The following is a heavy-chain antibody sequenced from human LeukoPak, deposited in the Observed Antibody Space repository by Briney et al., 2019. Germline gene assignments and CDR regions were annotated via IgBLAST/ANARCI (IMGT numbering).Heavy chain of an antibody. CDR2: ITTDGSGT. J-gene: IGHJ4*02. Sequence: GGSLRLSCADSGFAFDRYWMHWVRQAPGKGLAWVSHITTDGSGTSYADSVKGRFTISRDNAKKTLYLQMNSLRAEDTAVYYCARGAVAGANFDYWGLGTLVTVSS. CDR1: GFAFDRYW. CDR3: ARGAVAGANFDY. V-gene: IGHV3-74*01. D-gene: IGHD1-26*01.